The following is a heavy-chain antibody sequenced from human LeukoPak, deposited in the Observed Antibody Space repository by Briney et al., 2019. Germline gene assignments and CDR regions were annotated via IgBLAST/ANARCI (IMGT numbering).Heavy chain of an antibody. CDR2: ISPGDSDT. CDR3: ARTYCGGDCYYSYFDY. V-gene: IGHV5-51*01. J-gene: IGHJ4*02. CDR1: GHTFTSYW. Sequence: GESLKISCRGSGHTFTSYWIGWVRQMPGKGLEWMGIISPGDSDTRYSPSFQGQVTISADKTISTAYLQWSSLKASDTAMYFCARTYCGGDCYYSYFDYWGQGTLVTVSS. D-gene: IGHD2-21*02.